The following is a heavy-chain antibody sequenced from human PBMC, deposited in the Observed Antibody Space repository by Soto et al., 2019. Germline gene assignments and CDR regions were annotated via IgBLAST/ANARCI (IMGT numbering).Heavy chain of an antibody. Sequence: GESLKISCKGSGYSFTKYWIGWVRQMPGKGLEWMAIIYPDESDTRYSPSFQGQVTISADKSISTAYLQWSSLKASGTAMYYCAGGGVRGVITRTRDYYGMDVWGQGTTVTVPS. D-gene: IGHD3-10*01. CDR1: GYSFTKYW. J-gene: IGHJ6*02. CDR3: AGGGVRGVITRTRDYYGMDV. V-gene: IGHV5-51*01. CDR2: IYPDESDT.